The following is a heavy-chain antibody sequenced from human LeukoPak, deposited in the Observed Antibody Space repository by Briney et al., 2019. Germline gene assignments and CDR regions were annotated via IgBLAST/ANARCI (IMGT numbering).Heavy chain of an antibody. CDR1: GGSISSYY. D-gene: IGHD3-9*01. Sequence: SETLSLTCTVSGGSISSYYWSWIRQPPGKGLEWIGYIYYSGSTNYNPSLRSRVTISVDTSKNQFSLKLSSVTAADTAVYYCARGVGYDILTGPYYFDYWGQGTLVTVSS. V-gene: IGHV4-59*12. CDR2: IYYSGST. J-gene: IGHJ4*02. CDR3: ARGVGYDILTGPYYFDY.